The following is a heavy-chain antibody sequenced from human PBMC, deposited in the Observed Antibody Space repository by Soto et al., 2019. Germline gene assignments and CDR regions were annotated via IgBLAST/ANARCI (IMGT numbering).Heavy chain of an antibody. Sequence: PSETLSLTCPVSGGSLSSYYLSWIRPPPGKGLEWIGYIYYSGSTNYNPSLKSRVTISVDTSKNQFSLKLSSVTAADTAVYYCARTAGIPSHYMDVWGKGTTVTVSS. D-gene: IGHD2-21*02. CDR1: GGSLSSYY. CDR3: ARTAGIPSHYMDV. CDR2: IYYSGST. J-gene: IGHJ6*03. V-gene: IGHV4-59*01.